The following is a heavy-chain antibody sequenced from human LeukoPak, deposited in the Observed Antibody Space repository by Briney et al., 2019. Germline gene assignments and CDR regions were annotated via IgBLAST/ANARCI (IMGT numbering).Heavy chain of an antibody. CDR3: AKHGYNWIPLND. CDR2: VSGTGFTT. D-gene: IGHD1-20*01. CDR1: GFTLTTYA. V-gene: IGHV3-23*01. Sequence: GGSLRLSCVASGFTLTTYAMSWVRQAPGKGLEWVSSVSGTGFTTHYADSVKGRFTISRDTSKYILYLEMSSLRAEDTAAYYCAKHGYNWIPLNDWGRETLVAFSS. J-gene: IGHJ4*02.